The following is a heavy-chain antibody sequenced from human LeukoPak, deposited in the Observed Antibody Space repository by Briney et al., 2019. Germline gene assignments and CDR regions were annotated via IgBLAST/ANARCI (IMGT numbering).Heavy chain of an antibody. CDR3: ARQAIQLWFDY. Sequence: SETLSLTCTVSGGSISSGGYYWSWIRQHPGKGLEWIGYIYYSGSTYYNPSLKSRDTISVDTSKNQFSLKLSSVTAADTAVYYCARQAIQLWFDYWGQGTLVTVSS. CDR1: GGSISSGGYY. J-gene: IGHJ5*01. CDR2: IYYSGST. D-gene: IGHD5-18*01. V-gene: IGHV4-31*03.